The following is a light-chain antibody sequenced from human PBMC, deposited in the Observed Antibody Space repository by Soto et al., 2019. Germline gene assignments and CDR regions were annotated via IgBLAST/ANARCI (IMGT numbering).Light chain of an antibody. Sequence: LTQPASVSGSPGQSITISCTGSTSDVGAYNYVSWYKHHPGQAPQLMICEVSNRPSGVSNRFSGSKSGNTASLTISGLQADDEGDYYCSSKTSSSSPFVFGTGTKVTVL. CDR2: EVS. CDR3: SSKTSSSSPFV. V-gene: IGLV2-14*01. J-gene: IGLJ1*01. CDR1: TSDVGAYNY.